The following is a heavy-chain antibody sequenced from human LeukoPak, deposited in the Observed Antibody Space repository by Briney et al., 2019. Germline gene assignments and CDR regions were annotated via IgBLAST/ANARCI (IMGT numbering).Heavy chain of an antibody. D-gene: IGHD1-14*01. J-gene: IGHJ3*02. CDR3: ARDNWNHMGGDAFDI. CDR2: ISYDGSNK. V-gene: IGHV3-30-3*01. Sequence: PSGGSLRLSCAASGFTFSSYAMHWVRQAPGKGLEWVAVISYDGSNKYYADSVKGRFTISRDNSKNTLYLQMNSLRAEDTAVYYCARDNWNHMGGDAFDIWGQGTMVTVSS. CDR1: GFTFSSYA.